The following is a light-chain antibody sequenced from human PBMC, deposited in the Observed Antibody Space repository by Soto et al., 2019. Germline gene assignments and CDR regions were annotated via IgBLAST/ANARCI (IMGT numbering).Light chain of an antibody. CDR2: GAS. J-gene: IGKJ1*01. CDR3: QQYGSSPPWT. Sequence: EIVLTQSPGTLSLSPGERATLSCRASQSVSSSYLAWYQQKPGQAPRLLIYGASSRATGIPDRFSGSGSGTDFTLTISRLEPEDFAVYSCQQYGSSPPWTFGQWTKVEIK. V-gene: IGKV3-20*01. CDR1: QSVSSSY.